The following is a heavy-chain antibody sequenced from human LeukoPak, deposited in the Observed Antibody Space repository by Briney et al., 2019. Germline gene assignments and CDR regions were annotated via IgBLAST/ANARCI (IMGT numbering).Heavy chain of an antibody. Sequence: SETLSLTCTVSGGSISSNNYYWGWIRQPPGKGLEWIGSIYYTGSTYYNPSLKSRVTISVDTSKNQFSLKLSSVTAADTAFYYCARRYYYGSGSYLYYFDYWGQGTLVTVSS. J-gene: IGHJ4*02. CDR1: GGSISSNNYY. CDR3: ARRYYYGSGSYLYYFDY. V-gene: IGHV4-39*01. CDR2: IYYTGST. D-gene: IGHD3-10*01.